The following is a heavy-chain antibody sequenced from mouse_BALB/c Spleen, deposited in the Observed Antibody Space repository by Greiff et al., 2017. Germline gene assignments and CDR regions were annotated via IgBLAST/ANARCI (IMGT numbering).Heavy chain of an antibody. Sequence: VQLQQTGPELVKPGASVKISCKASGYSFTDYIMLWVKQSHGKSLEWIGNINPYYGSTSYNLKFKGKATLTVDKSSSTAYMQLNSLTSEDSAVYYCASGYYGSSYAMDYWGQGTSVTVSS. CDR3: ASGYYGSSYAMDY. CDR2: INPYYGST. J-gene: IGHJ4*01. D-gene: IGHD1-1*01. CDR1: GYSFTDYI. V-gene: IGHV1-39*01.